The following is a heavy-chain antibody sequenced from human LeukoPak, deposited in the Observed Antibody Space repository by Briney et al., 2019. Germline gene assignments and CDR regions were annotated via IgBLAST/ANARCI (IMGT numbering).Heavy chain of an antibody. Sequence: GGSLRLSCAASGFTFSSYAMSWVRQAPGKGLEWVSAISGSGGSTYYADSVKGRFTISRDNAKNSLYLQMNSLRAEDTAVYYCATPLDYYDRSDSHQGGDWGQGTLVTVSS. V-gene: IGHV3-23*01. D-gene: IGHD3-22*01. CDR1: GFTFSSYA. J-gene: IGHJ4*02. CDR3: ATPLDYYDRSDSHQGGD. CDR2: ISGSGGST.